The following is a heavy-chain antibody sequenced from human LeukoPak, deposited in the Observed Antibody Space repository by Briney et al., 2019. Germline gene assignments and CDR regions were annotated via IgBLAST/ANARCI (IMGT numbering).Heavy chain of an antibody. V-gene: IGHV1-69*13. CDR2: IIPIFGTA. D-gene: IGHD3-10*01. J-gene: IGHJ6*03. CDR1: GGTFSSYA. Sequence: GASVKVSCKASGGTFSSYAISWVRLAPGQGLEWMGGIIPIFGTANYAQKFQGRVTITADESTSTAYMELSSLRSEDTAVYYCARSRRGVDYYYYMDVWGKGTTVTVSS. CDR3: ARSRRGVDYYYYMDV.